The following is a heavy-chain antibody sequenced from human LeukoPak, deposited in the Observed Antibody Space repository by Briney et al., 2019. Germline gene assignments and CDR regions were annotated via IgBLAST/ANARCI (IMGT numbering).Heavy chain of an antibody. Sequence: SVKVSCKASGGTFSSYAISWVRQAPGQGLEWMGRIIPILGIANYAQKFQGRVTITADKSTSTAYMELSSLRSEDTAVYYCARDWVYCSGGSCYTTNYYYYGMDVWGQGTTVAVSS. V-gene: IGHV1-69*04. CDR3: ARDWVYCSGGSCYTTNYYYYGMDV. CDR1: GGTFSSYA. J-gene: IGHJ6*02. D-gene: IGHD2-15*01. CDR2: IIPILGIA.